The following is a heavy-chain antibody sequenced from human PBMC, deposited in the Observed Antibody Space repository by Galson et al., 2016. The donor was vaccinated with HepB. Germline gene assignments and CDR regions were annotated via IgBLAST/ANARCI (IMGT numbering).Heavy chain of an antibody. CDR3: ASGDDSFEDFKY. CDR2: ISEDGSEK. Sequence: SLRLSCAASGFSFSHFRMTWVRQAPGKGLEWVATISEDGSEKYYVESVKGRFTISRDNAKNSLSLRMNSLRAEDTALYYCASGDDSFEDFKYWGQGTLVTVSS. CDR1: GFSFSHFR. V-gene: IGHV3-7*01. J-gene: IGHJ4*02. D-gene: IGHD3-3*01.